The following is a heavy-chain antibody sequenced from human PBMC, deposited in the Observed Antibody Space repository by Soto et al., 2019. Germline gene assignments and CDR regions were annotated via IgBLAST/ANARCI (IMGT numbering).Heavy chain of an antibody. CDR2: INPNSGGT. J-gene: IGHJ1*01. CDR1: GYTFTGYY. CDR3: GRSLETGISPRLLQH. D-gene: IGHD1-1*01. V-gene: IGHV1-2*02. Sequence: ASVKVSCKASGYTFTGYYMHWVRQAPGQGLEWMGWINPNSGGTNYAQKFQGRVTMTRDTSISTAYMELSRLRSDDTAVYYCGRSLETGISPRLLQHWGQGTLVTVYS.